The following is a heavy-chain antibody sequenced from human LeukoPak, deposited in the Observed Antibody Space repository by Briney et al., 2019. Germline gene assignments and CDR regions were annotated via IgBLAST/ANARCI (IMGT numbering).Heavy chain of an antibody. D-gene: IGHD3-9*01. CDR2: TSGSGDSP. CDR1: GFIFNNYG. Sequence: GETLRLSCSASGFIFNNYGMGWFRQAPGKGLEWVSATSGSGDSPHYADSVRGRLIISRDNSKNTLFLQMNSLRAADTAVYYCAKNMGRSLVTQTADYFQNWGQGSLVTVSS. CDR3: AKNMGRSLVTQTADYFQN. V-gene: IGHV3-23*01. J-gene: IGHJ1*01.